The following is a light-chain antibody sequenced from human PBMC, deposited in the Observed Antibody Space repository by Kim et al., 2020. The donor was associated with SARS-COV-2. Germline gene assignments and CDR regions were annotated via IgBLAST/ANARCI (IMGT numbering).Light chain of an antibody. V-gene: IGKV3-20*01. CDR3: QQYGTSPAT. CDR1: QSVTSNY. CDR2: GAS. Sequence: EIVLTQSPGTLFLSPGERATLSCRASQSVTSNYLAWYQQKPGQAPRLLIYGASSRATGIPDRFSGSGSGTDFTLTISRLEPEDFAVYYCQQYGTSPATFGQGTKLEI. J-gene: IGKJ2*01.